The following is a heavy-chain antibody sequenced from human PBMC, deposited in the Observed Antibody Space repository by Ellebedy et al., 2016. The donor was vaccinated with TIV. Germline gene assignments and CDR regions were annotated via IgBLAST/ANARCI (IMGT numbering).Heavy chain of an antibody. CDR3: ARGVGGWRGRIDT. D-gene: IGHD6-19*01. CDR2: ISYSGRND. CDR1: GFTFRAYA. Sequence: GGSLRLXXAASGFTFRAYAIHWVRQAPGEGLEWVALISYSGRNDYHADSVKGRFTISRDNSKNTVFLEMKSLTSEDTALYYCARGVGGWRGRIDTWGQGTLVTVSS. V-gene: IGHV3-30*04. J-gene: IGHJ5*02.